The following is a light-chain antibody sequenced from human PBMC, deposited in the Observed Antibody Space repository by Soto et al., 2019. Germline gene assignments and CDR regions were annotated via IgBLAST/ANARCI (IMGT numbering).Light chain of an antibody. J-gene: IGKJ3*01. V-gene: IGKV2-28*01. CDR1: QSLLHSNGYNY. Sequence: DIVMTQSPLSLPVTPGEPASISCRSSQSLLHSNGYNYLDWYLQKPGQSPQLMIYLGSNRASGVPDRFSGSGSSTDFTLKISRVEAEDVGVYYGMQALQTPRFTFGPGTKVDIK. CDR3: MQALQTPRFT. CDR2: LGS.